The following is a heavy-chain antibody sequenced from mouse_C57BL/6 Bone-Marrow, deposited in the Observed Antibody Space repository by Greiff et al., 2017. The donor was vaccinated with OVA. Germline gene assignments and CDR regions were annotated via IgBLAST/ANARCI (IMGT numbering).Heavy chain of an antibody. J-gene: IGHJ3*01. Sequence: QVQLQQSGPGLVAPSQSLSITCTVSGFSLTSYGVSWVRQPPGKGLEWLGVIWGDGSTNYHSALISRLSISKDNSKSQVFLKLNSLQPGDTATYYCAHGGLRRGFAYWGQGTLVTVSA. CDR3: AHGGLRRGFAY. D-gene: IGHD2-4*01. CDR1: GFSLTSYG. V-gene: IGHV2-3*01. CDR2: IWGDGST.